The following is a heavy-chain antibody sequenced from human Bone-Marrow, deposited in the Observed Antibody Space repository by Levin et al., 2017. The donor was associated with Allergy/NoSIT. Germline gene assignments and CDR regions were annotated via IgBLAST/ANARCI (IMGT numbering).Heavy chain of an antibody. J-gene: IGHJ5*02. Sequence: LSLTCAASGFTFDDYAMHWVRQAPGKGLEWVSGISWNSGSIGYADSVKGRFTISRDNAKNSLYLQMNSLRAEDTALYYCAKDISYYGSGSLIFDPWGQGTLVTVSS. V-gene: IGHV3-9*01. CDR2: ISWNSGSI. CDR3: AKDISYYGSGSLIFDP. D-gene: IGHD3-10*01. CDR1: GFTFDDYA.